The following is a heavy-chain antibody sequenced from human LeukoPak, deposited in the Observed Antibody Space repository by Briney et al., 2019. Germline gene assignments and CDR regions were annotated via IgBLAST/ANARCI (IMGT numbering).Heavy chain of an antibody. V-gene: IGHV1-18*01. J-gene: IGHJ4*02. D-gene: IGHD3-22*01. CDR1: GYTFTCYG. Sequence: ASVKVSCKASGYTFTCYGISWVRQAPGQGLEWMGWISAYNGNTNYAQKLQGRVTMTTDTSTSTAYVELRSLRSDDTAVYYCARDTPLDYYDSSGYYFADYFDYWGQGTLVTVSS. CDR3: ARDTPLDYYDSSGYYFADYFDY. CDR2: ISAYNGNT.